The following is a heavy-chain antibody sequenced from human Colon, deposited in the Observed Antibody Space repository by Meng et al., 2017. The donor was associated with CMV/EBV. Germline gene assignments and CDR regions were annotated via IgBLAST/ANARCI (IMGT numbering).Heavy chain of an antibody. Sequence: FAFSGYAMRWVRQAPGKGLEWVSSMSGGDGSTYYGDSVKGRFTISRDNSRNTLFLQMNSLRADDTAVYYCAKDFARGGYSSGYGSDYWGQGTLVTVSS. CDR2: MSGGDGST. CDR3: AKDFARGGYSSGYGSDY. CDR1: FAFSGYA. D-gene: IGHD5-12*01. J-gene: IGHJ4*02. V-gene: IGHV3-23*01.